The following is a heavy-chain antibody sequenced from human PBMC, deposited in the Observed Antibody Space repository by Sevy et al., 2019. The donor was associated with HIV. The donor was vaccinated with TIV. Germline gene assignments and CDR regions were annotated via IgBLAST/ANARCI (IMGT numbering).Heavy chain of an antibody. J-gene: IGHJ4*02. CDR1: GFIFGDYG. Sequence: GGSLRLSCTASGFIFGDYGMSWVRQAPGKGLEWIAFFKSKIHGGTTENAASVKGTLTISRDDSKNIVYLQMSNLKTGDTAVYYCTRWSGSQSIFDYWGQGTLVTVSS. CDR3: TRWSGSQSIFDY. D-gene: IGHD1-26*01. V-gene: IGHV3-49*04. CDR2: FKSKIHGGTT.